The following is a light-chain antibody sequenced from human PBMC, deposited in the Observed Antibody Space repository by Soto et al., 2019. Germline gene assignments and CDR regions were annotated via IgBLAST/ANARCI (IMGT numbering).Light chain of an antibody. V-gene: IGLV4-69*01. CDR3: QTWGTGIQV. Sequence: QSVLTQSPSASASLGASVKLTCTLSSGHSSYAIAWHQQQPEKDPRYLMKLNSDGSHSKGDGIPGRFSGSSSGAERYLTISSLQSEDEADYYCQTWGTGIQVFGGGTKLTVL. CDR1: SGHSSYA. CDR2: LNSDGSH. J-gene: IGLJ2*01.